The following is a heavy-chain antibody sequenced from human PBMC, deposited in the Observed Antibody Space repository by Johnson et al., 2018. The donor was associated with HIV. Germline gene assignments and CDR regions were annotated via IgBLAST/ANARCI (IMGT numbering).Heavy chain of an antibody. CDR2: ISSSGSTI. Sequence: QVLLVESGGGLVKPGGSLRLSCAASGFTFSDYYMSWIRQAPGKGLEWVSYISSSGSTIYYADSVKGRFTISRDNSKTTLYLQMNSLRAGDTAVYFCARGKDMAGTGAFDIWGQGTMVTVSS. J-gene: IGHJ3*02. CDR3: ARGKDMAGTGAFDI. D-gene: IGHD6-19*01. V-gene: IGHV3-11*04. CDR1: GFTFSDYY.